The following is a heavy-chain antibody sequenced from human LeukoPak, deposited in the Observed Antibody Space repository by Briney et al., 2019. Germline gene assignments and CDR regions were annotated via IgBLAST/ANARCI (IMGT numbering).Heavy chain of an antibody. CDR1: GGSISSYY. D-gene: IGHD4-17*01. CDR3: ARDDGAYVDDWARWFDP. V-gene: IGHV4-59*12. CDR2: IYSSGST. Sequence: SETLSLTCTVSGGSISSYYWSWIRQPPGKGLEWLGYIYSSGSTSHNPSLKSRVTISVDTSKNQFSLKLSSVTAAGTAVYYCARDDGAYVDDWARWFDPWGQGTLVTVSS. J-gene: IGHJ5*02.